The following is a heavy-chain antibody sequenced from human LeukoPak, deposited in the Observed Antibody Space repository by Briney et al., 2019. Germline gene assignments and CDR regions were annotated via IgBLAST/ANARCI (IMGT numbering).Heavy chain of an antibody. D-gene: IGHD6-19*01. V-gene: IGHV3-23*01. J-gene: IGHJ4*02. CDR2: ISGSGGST. CDR1: GFTFSSYA. CDR3: AKPGRVLGYSSGYSPLFDY. Sequence: PGGSLRLSCAASGFTFSSYAMSWVRQAPGKGLEWVSAISGSGGSTYYADSVKGRFTISRDNSKNTLYLQMNSLRAEDTAVYYCAKPGRVLGYSSGYSPLFDYWGQGTLVTVSS.